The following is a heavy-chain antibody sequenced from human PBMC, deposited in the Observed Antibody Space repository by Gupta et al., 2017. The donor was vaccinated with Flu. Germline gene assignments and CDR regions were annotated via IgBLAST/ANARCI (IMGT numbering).Heavy chain of an antibody. CDR2: ISSSSSYI. Sequence: EVQLVESGGGLVKPGGSLRLSCAASGFTFSSYSMNWVRQAPGKGLEWVSSISSSSSYIYYADSVKGRFTISRDNAKNSLYLQMNSLRAEDTAVYYCARDGICSGGSCHIIDYGMDVWGQGTTVTVSS. D-gene: IGHD2-15*01. CDR3: ARDGICSGGSCHIIDYGMDV. V-gene: IGHV3-21*01. CDR1: GFTFSSYS. J-gene: IGHJ6*02.